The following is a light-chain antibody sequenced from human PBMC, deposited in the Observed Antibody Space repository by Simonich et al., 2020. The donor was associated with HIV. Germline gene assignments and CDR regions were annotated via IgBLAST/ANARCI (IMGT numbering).Light chain of an antibody. J-gene: IGKJ1*01. Sequence: DIQMTQSPSTLSASVGDTVTITCRASQSISDWWAWYQQKPGKAPKLLVYEASSLESGAPSRFSGSGSGTEFTLTISSLQPDDFATYYCQQYNSYPKTFGQGTKVEIK. V-gene: IGKV1-5*03. CDR2: EAS. CDR1: QSISDW. CDR3: QQYNSYPKT.